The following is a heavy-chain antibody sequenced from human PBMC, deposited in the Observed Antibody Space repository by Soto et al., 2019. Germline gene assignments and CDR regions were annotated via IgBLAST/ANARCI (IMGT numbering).Heavy chain of an antibody. CDR2: INPFKGDT. J-gene: IGHJ3*01. V-gene: IGHV1-18*01. D-gene: IGHD2-2*02. CDR1: GYTFSTYG. Sequence: QVQLVQSGAEMKKPGASVKVSCKASGYTFSTYGITWVRQAPGQGLDWMGWINPFKGDTNSAARFQDRVTMTTDTSTRTAYMELRSLRSDDTAVYYCPRVKVPAAILGAFDLWGQGTLVTVSS. CDR3: PRVKVPAAILGAFDL.